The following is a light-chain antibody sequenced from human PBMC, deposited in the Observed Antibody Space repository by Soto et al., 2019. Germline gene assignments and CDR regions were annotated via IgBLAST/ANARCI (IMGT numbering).Light chain of an antibody. CDR2: EVN. Sequence: QSVLTQPASVSGSPGQTITISCTETSSNVGSYKLVSWYQQHPGKAPKLMIFEVNKRPSGVSNRFSGSKSGNAASLTISGLKVEDEADYYCCSSGGSPTYVSGSATKVTVL. J-gene: IGLJ1*01. CDR1: SSNVGSYKL. CDR3: CSSGGSPTYV. V-gene: IGLV2-23*02.